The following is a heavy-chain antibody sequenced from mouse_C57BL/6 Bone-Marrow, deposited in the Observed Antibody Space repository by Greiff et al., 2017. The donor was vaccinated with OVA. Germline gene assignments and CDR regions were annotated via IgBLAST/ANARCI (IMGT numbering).Heavy chain of an antibody. V-gene: IGHV1-26*01. J-gene: IGHJ3*01. CDR3: ARRGGSAWFAY. Sequence: VQLQQSGPELVKPGASVKISCKASGYTFTDYYMNWVKQSHGKSLEWIGDINPNNGGTSYNQKFKGKATLTVDKSSSTAYMELRSLTSEDSAVYYCARRGGSAWFAYWGQGTLVTVSA. CDR1: GYTFTDYY. CDR2: INPNNGGT.